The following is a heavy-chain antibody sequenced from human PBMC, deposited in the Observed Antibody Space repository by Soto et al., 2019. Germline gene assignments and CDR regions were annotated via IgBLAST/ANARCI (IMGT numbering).Heavy chain of an antibody. CDR2: VSHDGTLY. CDR1: GFIYSSCA. J-gene: IGHJ4*02. D-gene: IGHD2-8*02. CDR3: VKDRSDTWSFDN. V-gene: IGHV3-30*18. Sequence: QVQLVESGGGVVQPGRSLRLSCSASGFIYSSCAMHWVRQVPGKGLEWLAVVSHDGTLYPYADSVRGRFTISSDNSRKMLYLQMNSLRPDDTAVYYCVKDRSDTWSFDNWGQGTLVTVSS.